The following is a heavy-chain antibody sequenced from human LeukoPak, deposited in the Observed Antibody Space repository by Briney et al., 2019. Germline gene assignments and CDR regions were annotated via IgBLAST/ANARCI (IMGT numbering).Heavy chain of an antibody. CDR1: GGTFSSYA. D-gene: IGHD2-15*01. CDR2: IIPIFGTA. J-gene: IGHJ5*02. V-gene: IGHV1-69*13. Sequence: GASVKVSCKASGGTFSSYAISWVRQAPGQGLEWMGGIIPIFGTANYAQKFQGRVTITADESTSTAYMELSSLRSEDTAVYYCARTRGSCSGGSCHNWFDPWGQGTLVTVSS. CDR3: ARTRGSCSGGSCHNWFDP.